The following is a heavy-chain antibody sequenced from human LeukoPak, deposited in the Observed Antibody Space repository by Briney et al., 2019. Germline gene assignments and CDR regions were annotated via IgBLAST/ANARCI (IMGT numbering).Heavy chain of an antibody. CDR1: GYTFTNFG. V-gene: IGHV1-18*01. J-gene: IGHJ4*02. Sequence: GASVKVSCKASGYTFTNFGISWVRQAPGQGHEWMGWISPYNGNTNYAQKVQGRVTMTTDTSTSTVYMELRSLRSDDTAVYYCARLGGWAYRDYLQEAFDYWGQGTLVTVSS. CDR2: ISPYNGNT. D-gene: IGHD4-17*01. CDR3: ARLGGWAYRDYLQEAFDY.